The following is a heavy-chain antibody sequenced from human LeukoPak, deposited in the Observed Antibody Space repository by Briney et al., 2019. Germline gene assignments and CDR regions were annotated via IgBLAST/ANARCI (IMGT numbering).Heavy chain of an antibody. V-gene: IGHV3-23*01. CDR2: IYGSGVSI. CDR1: GFTFKKYV. J-gene: IGHJ4*02. D-gene: IGHD1-26*01. Sequence: GGSLRLPCVASGFTFKKYVMNWVRQAPGKGLEWLATIYGSGVSISYADSVKGRFTISRDNSNNTLYLQMNSLRAEDTAMYYCAKDLGWELPAEAYWGQGILVTVSS. CDR3: AKDLGWELPAEAY.